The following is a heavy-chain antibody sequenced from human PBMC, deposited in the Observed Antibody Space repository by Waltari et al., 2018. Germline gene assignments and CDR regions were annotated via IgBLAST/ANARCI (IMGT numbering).Heavy chain of an antibody. J-gene: IGHJ5*02. Sequence: QVQLVQSGAEVKKPGASVKVSCKASGYTFTSYYMHWVRQAPGQGLEWMGIINPSGGSTSYAQKFQGRVTMTRETSTSTVYMELSSLRSEDTAVYYCARGKSAAADSNWFDPWGQGTLVTVSS. D-gene: IGHD6-13*01. CDR1: GYTFTSYY. CDR3: ARGKSAAADSNWFDP. V-gene: IGHV1-46*01. CDR2: INPSGGST.